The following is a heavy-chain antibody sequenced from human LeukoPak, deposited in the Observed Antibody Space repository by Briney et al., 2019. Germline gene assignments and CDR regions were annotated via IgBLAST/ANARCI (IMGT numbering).Heavy chain of an antibody. D-gene: IGHD6-13*01. V-gene: IGHV4-59*12. Sequence: PSETLSLTCTVSGGSISSYYWSWIRQPPGEGLEWIGYIYYSGSTNYNPSLKSRVTISVDTSKNQFSLKLSSVTAADTAVYYCARGKRYSSSWYHSGWGYWGQGTLVTVSS. CDR2: IYYSGST. CDR3: ARGKRYSSSWYHSGWGY. CDR1: GGSISSYY. J-gene: IGHJ4*02.